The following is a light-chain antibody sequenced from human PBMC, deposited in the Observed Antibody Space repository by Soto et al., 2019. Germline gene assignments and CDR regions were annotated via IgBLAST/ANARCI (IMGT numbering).Light chain of an antibody. Sequence: QSVLTQPPSASGSPGQSVTISCTGTSRDVGGYNYVSWYQQYPGKAPKLMIYEVSKRPSGVPDRFSGSKSGKTASLTVSGLQPEDEADYYCTSYAGSNIWVFGGGTKLTVL. V-gene: IGLV2-8*01. J-gene: IGLJ3*02. CDR2: EVS. CDR3: TSYAGSNIWV. CDR1: SRDVGGYNY.